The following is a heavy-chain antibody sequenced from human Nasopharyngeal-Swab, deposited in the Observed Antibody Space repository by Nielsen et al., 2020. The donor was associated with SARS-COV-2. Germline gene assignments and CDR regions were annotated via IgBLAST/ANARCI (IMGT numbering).Heavy chain of an antibody. CDR1: GYTFSNYF. J-gene: IGHJ6*03. V-gene: IGHV1-46*01. CDR2: INPRDGRT. D-gene: IGHD6-13*01. CDR3: ARGLYLKQLVIQYYMDV. Sequence: ASVKVSCKASGYTFSNYFLHWVRQAPGQGLEWMGRINPRDGRTSNAQRFQGRVTVTRDTFTSTVYMEVNSLRSEDTAVYYCARGLYLKQLVIQYYMDVWGKGTTVTVSS.